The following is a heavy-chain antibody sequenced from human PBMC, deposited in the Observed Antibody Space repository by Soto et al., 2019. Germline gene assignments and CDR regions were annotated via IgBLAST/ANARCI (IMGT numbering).Heavy chain of an antibody. Sequence: GASVKVSCKASGFTITCTAGQWVRQARGQRLEWIGWIVVGSGNTNYAQKFQERVTITRDMSTSTAYMELSSLRSEDTAVYYCAAQGRIAVAAPDYWGQGTLVTVSS. CDR2: IVVGSGNT. D-gene: IGHD6-19*01. CDR3: AAQGRIAVAAPDY. CDR1: GFTITCTA. J-gene: IGHJ4*02. V-gene: IGHV1-58*01.